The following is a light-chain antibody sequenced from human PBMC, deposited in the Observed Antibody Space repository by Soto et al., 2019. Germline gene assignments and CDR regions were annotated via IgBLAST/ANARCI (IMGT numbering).Light chain of an antibody. CDR2: DVS. V-gene: IGLV2-14*01. CDR1: SSDVAGYKY. Sequence: QSALTQPASVSGSPGQSITISCTGTSSDVAGYKYVSWYQQHPGKAPKLMIYDVSNRPSGVSNRFSGSKSGNTASLTISGLEAEDEADYYCSSYTSSSTPIFGGGTKLTVL. CDR3: SSYTSSSTPI. J-gene: IGLJ2*01.